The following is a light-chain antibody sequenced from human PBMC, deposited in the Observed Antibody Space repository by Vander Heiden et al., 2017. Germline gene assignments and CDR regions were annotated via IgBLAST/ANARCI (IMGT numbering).Light chain of an antibody. V-gene: IGKV1-9*01. CDR2: AAS. Sequence: IQLTQSPSSLSASVGDRVTITCRASQGISSYLAWYPQKPGKAPKLLIYAASTLQSGVPSRFSPSGSGTDFTLTISSLQPEDFATYYCQQLNGYPPTF. CDR1: QGISSY. J-gene: IGKJ5*01. CDR3: QQLNGYPPT.